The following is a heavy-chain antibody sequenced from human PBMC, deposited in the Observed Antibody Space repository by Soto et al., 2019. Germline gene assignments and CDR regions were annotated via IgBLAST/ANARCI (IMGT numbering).Heavy chain of an antibody. CDR2: IYHSGST. CDR3: ARVPDV. V-gene: IGHV4-30-2*01. CDR1: GGSISSGGGS. J-gene: IGHJ6*02. Sequence: SETLCLTWAVAGGSISSGGGSWSWNRQPPGKGLEWIGYIYHSGSTYYNPSLKSRVTISVDRSKNQFSLKLSSVTAADTAVYYCARVPDVWGQGTTVTVSS.